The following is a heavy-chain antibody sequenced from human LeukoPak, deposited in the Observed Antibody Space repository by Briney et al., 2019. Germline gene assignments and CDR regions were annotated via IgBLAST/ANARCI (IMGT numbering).Heavy chain of an antibody. CDR3: ARSSRRQNDAFGI. CDR1: GFTFSSYS. Sequence: PGGSLRLSCAASGFTFSSYSVNWVRQAPGKGLEWVSSISERSSYIYYADSMKGRFTISRDNAKNSLYLQMNSLRAEDTAVYYCARSSRRQNDAFGIWGQGTVVTVSS. CDR2: ISERSSYI. J-gene: IGHJ3*02. V-gene: IGHV3-21*01.